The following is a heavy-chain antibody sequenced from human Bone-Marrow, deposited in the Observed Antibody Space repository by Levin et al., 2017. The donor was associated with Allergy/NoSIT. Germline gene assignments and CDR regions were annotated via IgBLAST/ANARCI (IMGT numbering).Heavy chain of an antibody. CDR1: GFSFSSYG. V-gene: IGHV3-33*01. D-gene: IGHD3-10*01. CDR2: IWHDGSNI. Sequence: GGSLRLSCAASGFSFSSYGMHWVRQAPGKGLEWVAVIWHDGSNIYYADSVRGRFTISRDNSKNPPYLQMNSLRTEDTAVYYCARDGERYYYKSGNYFSAWYFDLWGRGTLGTVSS. J-gene: IGHJ2*01. CDR3: ARDGERYYYKSGNYFSAWYFDL.